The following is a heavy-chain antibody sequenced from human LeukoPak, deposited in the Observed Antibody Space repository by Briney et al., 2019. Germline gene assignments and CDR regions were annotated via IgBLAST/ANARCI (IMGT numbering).Heavy chain of an antibody. V-gene: IGHV4-59*08. D-gene: IGHD3-22*01. CDR3: ARHKSSGSYPLDY. J-gene: IGHJ4*02. CDR2: IYFSGST. CDR1: GGSISTYF. Sequence: KSSETLSLTCTVSGGSISTYFWSWIRQPPGKGLEWIGHIYFSGSTNYNPSLKSRVTISVDTSKNQFSLKLSSVTAADTAVYYCARHKSSGSYPLDYWGQGILVTVSS.